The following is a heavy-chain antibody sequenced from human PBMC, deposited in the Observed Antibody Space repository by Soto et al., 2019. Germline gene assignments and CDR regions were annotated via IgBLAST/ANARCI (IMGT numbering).Heavy chain of an antibody. CDR1: GYTFSSYG. V-gene: IGHV1-18*04. CDR2: ISVYSGKT. Sequence: ASVKVSCKASGYTFSSYGITWVRQAPGQGLEWMGWISVYSGKTRYAQKLQDRVTMSTDTSTSTAYMELTSLRSDDTAFYYCARTALAEDYYYSGMDVWGRGTTVTVSS. J-gene: IGHJ6*02. D-gene: IGHD1-1*01. CDR3: ARTALAEDYYYSGMDV.